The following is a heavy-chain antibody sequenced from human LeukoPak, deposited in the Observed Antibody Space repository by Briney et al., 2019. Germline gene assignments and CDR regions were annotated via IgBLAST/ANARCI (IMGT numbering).Heavy chain of an antibody. V-gene: IGHV3-30*04. CDR2: ISYDGKDK. CDR3: ARDEIPSGT. J-gene: IGHJ3*01. Sequence: PGGSLRLSCAASGFTFSLFAMHWVRQSPGKGLEWVAAISYDGKDKFYADSVQGRFTFSRDNSKNTLSLQMNSLRPEDSAIYYCARDEIPSGTWGQGTMVIVSS. CDR1: GFTFSLFA. D-gene: IGHD6-25*01.